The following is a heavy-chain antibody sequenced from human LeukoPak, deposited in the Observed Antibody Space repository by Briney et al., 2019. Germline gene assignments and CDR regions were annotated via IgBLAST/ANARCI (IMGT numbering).Heavy chain of an antibody. D-gene: IGHD6-13*01. Sequence: GGSLRLSCAVSGFTFSSYAMSWVRQASGKGLEWASAISGSGGSTYYADSVKGRFTISRDNSKNTLYLQMNSLRAEDTAVYYCAKLPERIAAAGTDWFDPWGQGTLVTVSS. CDR3: AKLPERIAAAGTDWFDP. CDR2: ISGSGGST. J-gene: IGHJ5*02. CDR1: GFTFSSYA. V-gene: IGHV3-23*01.